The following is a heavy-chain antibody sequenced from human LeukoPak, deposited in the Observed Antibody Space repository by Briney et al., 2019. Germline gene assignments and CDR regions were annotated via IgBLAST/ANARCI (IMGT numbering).Heavy chain of an antibody. D-gene: IGHD6-13*01. CDR2: INPNSGGT. V-gene: IGHV1-2*02. CDR1: GYTFTGYY. J-gene: IGHJ5*02. Sequence: ASVKVSCKASGYTFTGYYMHWVRQAPGQGLEWMGWINPNSGGTNYAQKFQGRVTMTRDTSISTAYMELSRLRSDDTAVYYCARGGAAAGTSDWFDPWGQGTLVTASS. CDR3: ARGGAAAGTSDWFDP.